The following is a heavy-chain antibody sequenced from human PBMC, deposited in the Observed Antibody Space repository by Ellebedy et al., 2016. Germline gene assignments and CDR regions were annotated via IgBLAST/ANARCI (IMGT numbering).Heavy chain of an antibody. V-gene: IGHV3-48*01. Sequence: GGSLRLXXAASGFTFRSYSMNWFRQAPGKGLEWVSYISSSSSTIYYADSVKGRFTISRDNSKNTLYLQMNSLRAEDTAVYYCAKERNYGEFDYWGQGTLVTVSS. D-gene: IGHD4-11*01. J-gene: IGHJ4*02. CDR2: ISSSSSTI. CDR1: GFTFRSYS. CDR3: AKERNYGEFDY.